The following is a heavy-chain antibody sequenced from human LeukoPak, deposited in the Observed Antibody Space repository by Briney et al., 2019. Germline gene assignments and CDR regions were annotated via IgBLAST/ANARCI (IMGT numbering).Heavy chain of an antibody. CDR2: INPNSGGT. D-gene: IGHD3-16*01. V-gene: IGHV1-2*02. J-gene: IGHJ4*02. Sequence: ASVKVSCKASGYTFTGYYMHWVRQAPGQGLEWMGWINPNSGGTNYAQKFQGRVTMTRDTSISTAYTELSRLRSEDTAVYYCARDNDSRDPPHFDYWGQGTLVTVSS. CDR1: GYTFTGYY. CDR3: ARDNDSRDPPHFDY.